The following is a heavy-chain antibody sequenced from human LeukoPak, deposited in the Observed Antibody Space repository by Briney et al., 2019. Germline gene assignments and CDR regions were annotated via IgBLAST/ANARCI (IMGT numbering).Heavy chain of an antibody. J-gene: IGHJ3*02. CDR2: IYYSGST. CDR1: GGSISSYY. V-gene: IGHV4-59*08. D-gene: IGHD5-12*01. CDR3: ARAGVIVATTRNDAFDI. Sequence: SETLSLTCTVSGGSISSYYWNWIRQPPGKGLEWIGYIYYSGSTNYNPSLKSRVTISVDTSKNQFSLKLSSVTAADTAVYYCARAGVIVATTRNDAFDIWGQGTMVIVSS.